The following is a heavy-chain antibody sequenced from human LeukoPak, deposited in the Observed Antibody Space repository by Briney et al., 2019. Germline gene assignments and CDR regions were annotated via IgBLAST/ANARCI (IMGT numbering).Heavy chain of an antibody. CDR3: ARGYAGLGY. V-gene: IGHV4-39*01. CDR1: GDSISSSTDY. J-gene: IGHJ4*02. D-gene: IGHD3-16*01. Sequence: NTSETLSLTCTVSGDSISSSTDYWGWIRQPPGKGLEWIGSIYYSGSTYYKPSLKSRVTMSVDMSKNQFSLKLSSVTAADTAVYYCARGYAGLGYWGQGTLVTVSS. CDR2: IYYSGST.